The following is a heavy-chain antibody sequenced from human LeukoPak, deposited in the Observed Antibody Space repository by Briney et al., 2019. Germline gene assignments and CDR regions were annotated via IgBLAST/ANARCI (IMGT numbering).Heavy chain of an antibody. CDR1: GFTFNNYA. V-gene: IGHV3-23*01. J-gene: IGHJ4*02. CDR3: ARDYADYVGYFFFDY. CDR2: ISGGGETT. D-gene: IGHD4-17*01. Sequence: GGSLRLSCAASGFTFNNYAMNWVRQAPGKGLEWVSSISGGGETTYYADSAEGRFTISRDNSQNTLYLQMNSLRAEDTAVYYCARDYADYVGYFFFDYWGQGTLVTASS.